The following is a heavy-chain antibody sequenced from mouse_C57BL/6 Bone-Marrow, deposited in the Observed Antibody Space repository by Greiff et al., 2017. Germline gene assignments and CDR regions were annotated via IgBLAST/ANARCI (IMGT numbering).Heavy chain of an antibody. D-gene: IGHD2-4*01. Sequence: QVQLQQPGAELVKPGASVKMSCKASGYTFTSYWITWVKQRPGQGLEWIGYIYPGSGSTNYNEKFKSKATLTVDTSSSTAYMQLSSLTSEDSAVYDCARRELRRRHAIGYWGQGTSVTVAS. V-gene: IGHV1-55*01. CDR3: ARRELRRRHAIGY. CDR1: GYTFTSYW. J-gene: IGHJ4*01. CDR2: IYPGSGST.